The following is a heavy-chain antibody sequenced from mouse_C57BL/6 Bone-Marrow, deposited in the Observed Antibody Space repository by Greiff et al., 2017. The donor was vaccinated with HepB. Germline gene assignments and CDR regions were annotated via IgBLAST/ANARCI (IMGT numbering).Heavy chain of an antibody. CDR3: ARGAYYSNLDY. CDR2: INPYNGGT. D-gene: IGHD2-5*01. J-gene: IGHJ2*01. CDR1: GYTFTDYY. Sequence: EVQRVESGPVLVKPGASVKMSCKASGYTFTDYYMNWVKQSHGKSLEWIGVINPYNGGTSYNQKFKGKATLTVDKSSSTAYMELNSLTSEDSAVYYCARGAYYSNLDYWGQGTTLTVSS. V-gene: IGHV1-19*01.